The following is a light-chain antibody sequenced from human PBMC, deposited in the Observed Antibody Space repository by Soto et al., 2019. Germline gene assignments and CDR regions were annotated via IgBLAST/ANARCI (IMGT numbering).Light chain of an antibody. CDR3: QQYGTSPRT. CDR1: QSLSSTY. Sequence: EIVLTQSPGTLSLSPGERATLSCRASQSLSSTYIDWYQQKPGQAPSLLIYGASSRATGIPDRFSGSGSGTDFSLTIRRLEPEDFAVYYCQQYGTSPRTFGQGTKVEIK. V-gene: IGKV3-20*01. CDR2: GAS. J-gene: IGKJ1*01.